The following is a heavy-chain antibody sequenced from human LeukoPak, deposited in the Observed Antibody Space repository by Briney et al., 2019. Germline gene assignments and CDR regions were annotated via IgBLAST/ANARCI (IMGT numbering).Heavy chain of an antibody. CDR3: AKNAVTTVCYYYGMDV. V-gene: IGHV3-30*18. D-gene: IGHD4-11*01. Sequence: GGSLRLSCAASGFTFSSYGMHWVRQAPGKGLEWVAVISYDGSNKYYADSVKGRFTISRDNSKNTLYLQMNSLRAEDTAVYYCAKNAVTTVCYYYGMDVWGQGTTVTVSS. CDR1: GFTFSSYG. CDR2: ISYDGSNK. J-gene: IGHJ6*02.